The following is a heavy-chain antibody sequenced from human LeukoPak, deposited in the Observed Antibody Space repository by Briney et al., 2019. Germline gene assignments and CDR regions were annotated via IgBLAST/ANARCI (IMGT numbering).Heavy chain of an antibody. CDR3: VRGPAAMGWFDP. D-gene: IGHD2-2*01. V-gene: IGHV3-33*01. J-gene: IGHJ5*02. Sequence: GGSLRLSCAASGFTFSSYGMHWVRQAPGKGLEWVAVIWYDGSAKYYADSVKGRFTNSRDNSKNTLYLQMNSLRAEDTAVYYCVRGPAAMGWFDPWGQGTLVTVSS. CDR1: GFTFSSYG. CDR2: IWYDGSAK.